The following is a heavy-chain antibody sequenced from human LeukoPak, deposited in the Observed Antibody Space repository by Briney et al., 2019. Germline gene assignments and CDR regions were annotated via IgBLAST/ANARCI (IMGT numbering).Heavy chain of an antibody. CDR3: AREKFLGRLTRVLDT. V-gene: IGHV4-34*01. J-gene: IGHJ5*02. D-gene: IGHD3-3*01. CDR2: AYHSGST. CDR1: NGSFTEY. Sequence: SETLSLTCVVNNGSFTEYWSWIRQPPGKGLEWIGEAYHSGSTNYNPSLKSRLSISTDMSKKQFSLKLNSVTAADTAVYYCAREKFLGRLTRVLDTWGQGTLVTVSS.